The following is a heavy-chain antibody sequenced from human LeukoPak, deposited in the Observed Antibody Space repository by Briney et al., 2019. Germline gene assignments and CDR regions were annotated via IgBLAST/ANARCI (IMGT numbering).Heavy chain of an antibody. J-gene: IGHJ5*02. V-gene: IGHV3-48*03. D-gene: IGHD5-18*01. Sequence: GGSLRLSCAASGFTFSSYEMNWVRQAPGKGLEWVSYISSSGSTIYYADSVKGRFTISRDNAKNSLYLQMNSLRAEDTAVYYCGRDVDTARGYNWFAPWGQGTLVTVSS. CDR3: GRDVDTARGYNWFAP. CDR2: ISSSGSTI. CDR1: GFTFSSYE.